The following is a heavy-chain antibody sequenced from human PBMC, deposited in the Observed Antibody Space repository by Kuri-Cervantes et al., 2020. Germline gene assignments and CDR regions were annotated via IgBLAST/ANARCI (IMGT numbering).Heavy chain of an antibody. Sequence: GGSLRLSCAASGFTFNQYYMSWVRQAPGKGLEWVAMIKGDGSDKYYVDSVRGRFTISRDNAKNSLYLQMNSLRAEDTAVYYCARDGRFVVVPSVWGQGTLVTVSS. CDR3: ARDGRFVVVPSV. CDR1: GFTFNQYY. V-gene: IGHV3-7*01. J-gene: IGHJ4*02. CDR2: IKGDGSDK. D-gene: IGHD2-2*01.